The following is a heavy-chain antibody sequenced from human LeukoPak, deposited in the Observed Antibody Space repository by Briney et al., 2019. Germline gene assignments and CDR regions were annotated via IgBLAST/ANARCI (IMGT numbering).Heavy chain of an antibody. J-gene: IGHJ3*01. D-gene: IGHD6-19*01. CDR2: TYNSGNT. CDR3: ARSSGWRDAFDF. V-gene: IGHV4-31*03. Sequence: KASETLSLTCSVSGGSISISDFYWNWIRQLPGKGLEWIGYTYNSGNTYYNPSFGSRVTISTDTSMNQFFLKSHPVTAADTAVYYCARSSGWRDAFDFWGRGTMVTVSS. CDR1: GGSISISDFY.